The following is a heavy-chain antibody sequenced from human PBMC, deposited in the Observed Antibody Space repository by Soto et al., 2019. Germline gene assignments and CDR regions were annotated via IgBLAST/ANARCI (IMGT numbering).Heavy chain of an antibody. Sequence: QVQLVQSGAEVKKPGSSVKVSCKASGGTFSSYAISWVRQAPGQGLEWMGGIIPIFGTANYAQKFQGRVTITADESTSTAYMELSSLRSEDTAVYYCARDRLSSSLGAFDIWGQGTMVTVSS. CDR2: IIPIFGTA. CDR1: GGTFSSYA. CDR3: ARDRLSSSLGAFDI. V-gene: IGHV1-69*01. D-gene: IGHD6-6*01. J-gene: IGHJ3*02.